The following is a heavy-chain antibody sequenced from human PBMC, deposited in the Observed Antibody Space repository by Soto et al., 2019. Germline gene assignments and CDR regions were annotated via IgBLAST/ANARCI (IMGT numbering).Heavy chain of an antibody. Sequence: SETLSLTCTVSGGSISSGGYYWSWLRQHPGKGLEWIGYIYYSGSTYYNPSLKSRVTISVDTSKNQFSLKLSSVTAADTAVYFCASGAVVAATGTFFMAVWGKGTTVTVSS. CDR1: GGSISSGGYY. D-gene: IGHD2-15*01. J-gene: IGHJ6*03. CDR2: IYYSGST. CDR3: ASGAVVAATGTFFMAV. V-gene: IGHV4-31*03.